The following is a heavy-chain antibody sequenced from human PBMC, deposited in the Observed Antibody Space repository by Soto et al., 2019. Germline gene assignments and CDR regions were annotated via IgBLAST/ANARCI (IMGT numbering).Heavy chain of an antibody. CDR3: ARRHISSMITFGGVIVTHYDY. J-gene: IGHJ4*02. Sequence: EVQLVESGGGLVKPGGSLRLSCAASGFTFSSYSMNWVRQAPGKGLEWVSSISSSSSYIYYADSVKGRFTISRDNAKNSLYLQMNSLSAEDTAVYYCARRHISSMITFGGVIVTHYDYWGQGTLVTVSS. V-gene: IGHV3-21*01. CDR1: GFTFSSYS. D-gene: IGHD3-16*02. CDR2: ISSSSSYI.